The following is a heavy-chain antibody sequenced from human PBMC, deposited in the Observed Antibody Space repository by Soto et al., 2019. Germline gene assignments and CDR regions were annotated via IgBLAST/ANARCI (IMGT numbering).Heavy chain of an antibody. CDR2: IYSGGST. J-gene: IGHJ6*02. CDR3: GRAVGSSWYYYYGMDV. Sequence: EVQLVESGGGLIQPGGSLRLSCAASGFTVSSNYMSWVRQAPGKGLEWVSVIYSGGSTYYADSVKGRFTISRDNSKNTLYLQMNSLRAEDTAVYYCGRAVGSSWYYYYGMDVWGQGTTVTVSS. V-gene: IGHV3-53*01. CDR1: GFTVSSNY. D-gene: IGHD6-13*01.